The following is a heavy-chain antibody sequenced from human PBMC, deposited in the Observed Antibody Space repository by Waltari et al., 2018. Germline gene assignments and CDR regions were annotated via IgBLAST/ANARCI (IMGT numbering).Heavy chain of an antibody. D-gene: IGHD2-15*01. Sequence: QVQLVQSGAEVKKPGSSVTVSCKASGGPFSSYAISWVRQAPGQGLEWMGGIIPIFGTANYAQKFQGRVTITADESTSTAYMELSSLRSEDTAVYYCAREDCSGGSCYLGYWGQGTLVTVSS. J-gene: IGHJ4*02. CDR3: AREDCSGGSCYLGY. CDR2: IIPIFGTA. CDR1: GGPFSSYA. V-gene: IGHV1-69*12.